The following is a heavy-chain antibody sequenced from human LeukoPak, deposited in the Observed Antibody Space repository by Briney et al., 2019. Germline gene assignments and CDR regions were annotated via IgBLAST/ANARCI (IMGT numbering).Heavy chain of an antibody. D-gene: IGHD3-22*01. CDR3: ARGGDSSGYYYSIDY. Sequence: PSETLSLTCTVSGGSISSYYWSWIRQPADKGLEWIGRIYSSGSTNYNPSLKSRVTMSVDTSKNQFSLKPSSVTAADTAVYYCARGGDSSGYYYSIDYWGQGTLVTVSS. CDR2: IYSSGST. J-gene: IGHJ4*02. V-gene: IGHV4-4*07. CDR1: GGSISSYY.